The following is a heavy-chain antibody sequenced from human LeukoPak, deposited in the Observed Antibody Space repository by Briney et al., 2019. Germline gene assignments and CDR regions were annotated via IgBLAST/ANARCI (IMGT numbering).Heavy chain of an antibody. CDR1: GFTFNSYG. Sequence: PGRSLRLSCAASGFTFNSYGMHWVRQAPGKGLEWVALISYDENSKYYADSVKGRFTISRDNSKNTLSLQMNSLRAEDTAVYYCAKDRDGRYYLDCWGQGTLVTVSS. D-gene: IGHD4-17*01. CDR2: ISYDENSK. J-gene: IGHJ4*02. V-gene: IGHV3-30*18. CDR3: AKDRDGRYYLDC.